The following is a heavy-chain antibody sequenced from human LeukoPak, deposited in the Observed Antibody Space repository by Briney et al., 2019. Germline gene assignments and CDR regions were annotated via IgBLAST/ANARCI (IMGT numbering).Heavy chain of an antibody. CDR2: ICGSGGST. D-gene: IGHD3-10*01. Sequence: GGSLRLSCAASGFTFRSYAMSWVRQAPGKGLEGVSAICGSGGSTYYADSVKGRFTISRDNSKNTVYLQMDSLRAEDTAVYYCSAHGGAFDIWGQGTMVTVSS. V-gene: IGHV3-23*01. CDR1: GFTFRSYA. CDR3: SAHGGAFDI. J-gene: IGHJ3*02.